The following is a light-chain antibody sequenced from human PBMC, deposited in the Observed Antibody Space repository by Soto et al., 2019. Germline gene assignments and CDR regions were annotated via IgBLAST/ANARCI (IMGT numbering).Light chain of an antibody. CDR2: GAS. CDR3: QQYNNWPPWT. Sequence: EIVMTQSPATLSVSPGERATLSCRASQSVSSSLAWYQQKHGQAPRLLIYGASTRATGIPARFSGTGSGTEFTLTITSPQSEDFAVYYCQQYNNWPPWTFGQGTKVEIK. CDR1: QSVSSS. V-gene: IGKV3-15*01. J-gene: IGKJ1*01.